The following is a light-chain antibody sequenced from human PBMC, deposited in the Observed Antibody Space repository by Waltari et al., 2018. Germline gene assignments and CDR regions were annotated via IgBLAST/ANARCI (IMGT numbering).Light chain of an antibody. Sequence: SYELPQPPSVSVSPGQTARISCPGDALPTHYAYWYQQKPGQAPVLLIYKDTERPSGIPERFSGSSSGTTVTLTISGVQAEDEADYYCQSADSSGTYVVFGGGTMLTVL. V-gene: IGLV3-25*03. CDR2: KDT. J-gene: IGLJ2*01. CDR3: QSADSSGTYVV. CDR1: ALPTHY.